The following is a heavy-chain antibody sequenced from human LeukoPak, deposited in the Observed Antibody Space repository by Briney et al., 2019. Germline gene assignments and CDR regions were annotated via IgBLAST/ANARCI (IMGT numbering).Heavy chain of an antibody. D-gene: IGHD6-13*01. CDR3: ARALSSTWYYFDS. J-gene: IGHJ4*02. CDR2: INTNTGTP. CDR1: AYTFASYS. V-gene: IGHV7-4-1*02. Sequence: ASVKVSCKASAYTFASYSMNWVRQAPGQGLEWMGWINTNTGTPTYAQGFTGRFVFSLDTSVSTAYLQISSLKAEDTAVYYRARALSSTWYYFDSWGQGTLVTVSS.